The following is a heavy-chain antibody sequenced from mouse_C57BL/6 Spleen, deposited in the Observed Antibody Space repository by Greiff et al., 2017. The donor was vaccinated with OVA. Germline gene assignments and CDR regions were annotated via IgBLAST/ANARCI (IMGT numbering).Heavy chain of an antibody. CDR1: GYAFSSYW. CDR2: IYPGDGDT. V-gene: IGHV1-80*01. J-gene: IGHJ2*01. CDR3: ARGGGAWYVGY. Sequence: VQGVESGAELVKPGASVKISCKASGYAFSSYWMNWVKQRPGKGLEWIGQIYPGDGDTNYNGKFKGKATLTADKSSSTAYMQLSSLTSEDSAVYVCARGGGAWYVGYWGQGTTLTVSS.